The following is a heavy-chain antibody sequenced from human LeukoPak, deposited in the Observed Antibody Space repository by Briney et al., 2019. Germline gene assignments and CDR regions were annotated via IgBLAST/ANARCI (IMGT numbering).Heavy chain of an antibody. J-gene: IGHJ6*01. CDR2: IYYSGST. CDR1: GGSISSSSYY. CDR3: AILKQWLSPSGMDG. D-gene: IGHD6-19*01. V-gene: IGHV4-39*01. Sequence: SETLSLTCTVSGGSISSSSYYWGWIRQPPGKGLEWIGSIYYSGSTYYNPSLKSRVTISVDTSKNQFSLKLSSVAAADTAVYYCAILKQWLSPSGMDGWGQGTTVTVCS.